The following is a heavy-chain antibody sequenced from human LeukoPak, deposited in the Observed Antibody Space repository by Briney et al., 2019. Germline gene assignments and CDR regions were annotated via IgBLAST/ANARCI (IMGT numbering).Heavy chain of an antibody. Sequence: GGSLRLSCAASGFTFSSYAMSWVRQAPGKGLEWVSGIFIHGGETYHAESVKGRSTTSRDNSKSTLYLQMNSLRADDTAVYYCAKHAGGILRSLDHWGQGTLVTVSS. CDR2: IFIHGGET. V-gene: IGHV3-23*01. J-gene: IGHJ5*02. D-gene: IGHD5/OR15-5a*01. CDR3: AKHAGGILRSLDH. CDR1: GFTFSSYA.